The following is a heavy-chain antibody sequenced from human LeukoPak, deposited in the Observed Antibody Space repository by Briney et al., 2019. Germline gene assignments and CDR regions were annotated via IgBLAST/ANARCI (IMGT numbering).Heavy chain of an antibody. Sequence: PSETLSLTCTVSGGSISSSSYYWGWIRQPPGKGLEWIGSIYYSGSTYYNPSLKSRVTISVDTSKNQFSLKLSSVTAADTAVYYCARDSYGYSYGYWGQGTLVTVSS. D-gene: IGHD5-18*01. CDR2: IYYSGST. CDR1: GGSISSSSYY. CDR3: ARDSYGYSYGY. V-gene: IGHV4-39*07. J-gene: IGHJ4*02.